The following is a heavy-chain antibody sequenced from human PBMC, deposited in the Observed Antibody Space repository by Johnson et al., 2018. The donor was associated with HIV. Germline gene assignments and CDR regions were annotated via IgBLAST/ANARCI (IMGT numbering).Heavy chain of an antibody. Sequence: VQLVESGGGLVQPGGSLKLSCAASGFTFSGSAMHWVRQASGKGLAWVGRIRSKANSYATAYAASVTGRFTISRDDSKNTAYLQMNSLKTEDTAVYYCTSMTTGKTPPVGAFDIWGQGTMVTVSS. V-gene: IGHV3-73*02. J-gene: IGHJ3*02. CDR3: TSMTTGKTPPVGAFDI. CDR2: IRSKANSYAT. CDR1: GFTFSGSA. D-gene: IGHD4-11*01.